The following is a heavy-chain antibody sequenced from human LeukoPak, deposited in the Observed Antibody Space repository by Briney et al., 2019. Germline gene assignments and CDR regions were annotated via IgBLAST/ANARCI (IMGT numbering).Heavy chain of an antibody. D-gene: IGHD4/OR15-4a*01. CDR3: AKDASYRGYGAGAWFDP. Sequence: GGSLRLSCAAAGGSFNNYGMHWVRQAPGKGLEWVAFIRYDGSKKDYADSVKGRLPISRDNSKITLYLQMNSLRAEDTGVYYCAKDASYRGYGAGAWFDPWGQGTLVIVSP. CDR2: IRYDGSKK. CDR1: GGSFNNYG. J-gene: IGHJ5*01. V-gene: IGHV3-30*02.